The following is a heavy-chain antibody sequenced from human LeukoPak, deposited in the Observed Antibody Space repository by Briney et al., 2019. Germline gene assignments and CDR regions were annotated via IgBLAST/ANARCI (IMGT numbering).Heavy chain of an antibody. V-gene: IGHV3-9*01. Sequence: GGSLRLSCAASGFTFDDYAMHWGRQAPGKGLEWGSGISWNSGNIGYADSVKGRFTISRDNAKNSLYLQMNSLRAWDTALYYCAKEDRRGRHFDYWGQGTLVTVSS. CDR3: AKEDRRGRHFDY. CDR2: ISWNSGNI. J-gene: IGHJ4*02. D-gene: IGHD3-16*01. CDR1: GFTFDDYA.